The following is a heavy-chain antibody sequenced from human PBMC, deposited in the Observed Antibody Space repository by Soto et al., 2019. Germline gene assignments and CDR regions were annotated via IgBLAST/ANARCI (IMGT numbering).Heavy chain of an antibody. V-gene: IGHV3-23*01. CDR2: ISGSGGST. D-gene: IGHD6-13*01. Sequence: EVQLLESGGGLVQPGGSLRLSCAASGFTFSSYAMSWVRQAPGKGLEWVSAISGSGGSTYYADAVKGRFTISRDNSQNTLYLQMNSLRAVDTAVYYCATDPPYSSSPGAWGQGTLVTVSS. CDR1: GFTFSSYA. J-gene: IGHJ5*02. CDR3: ATDPPYSSSPGA.